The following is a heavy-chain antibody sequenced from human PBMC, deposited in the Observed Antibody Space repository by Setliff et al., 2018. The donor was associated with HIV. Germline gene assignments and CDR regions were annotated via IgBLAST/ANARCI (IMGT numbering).Heavy chain of an antibody. Sequence: PSETLSLTCTVSGDSISSGGFYCNWFRQYPEKGPEWIGWIHYSGRTNFNPSLRSRATISFDTSKNQFSLNLTSVTAADTAVYYCARAPFRGGSFGWFDPWGQGTLVTVSS. CDR2: IHYSGRT. V-gene: IGHV4-31*03. CDR1: GDSISSGGFY. D-gene: IGHD2-15*01. J-gene: IGHJ5*02. CDR3: ARAPFRGGSFGWFDP.